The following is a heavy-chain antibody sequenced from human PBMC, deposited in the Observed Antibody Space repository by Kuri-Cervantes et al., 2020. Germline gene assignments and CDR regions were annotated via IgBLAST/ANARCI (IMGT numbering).Heavy chain of an antibody. Sequence: ASVKVSCKASGYTFTSYYMHWVRQAPGQGLEWMGIINPSGGSTSYAQKFQGRVTMTRDTSTSTVYMELSSLRSEDTAVYFCAKDLTMGAAGLDYWGQGTLVTVSS. J-gene: IGHJ4*02. CDR1: GYTFTSYY. CDR2: INPSGGST. D-gene: IGHD6-13*01. V-gene: IGHV1-46*01. CDR3: AKDLTMGAAGLDY.